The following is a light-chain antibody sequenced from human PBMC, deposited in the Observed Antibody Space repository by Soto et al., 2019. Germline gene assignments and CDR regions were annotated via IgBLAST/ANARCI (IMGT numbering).Light chain of an antibody. J-gene: IGKJ4*01. CDR3: QQYGSAPLT. CDR2: GVS. CDR1: QSVSSSY. V-gene: IGKV3-20*01. Sequence: EIVLTQSPGTLSLSPGERATLSCRASQSVSSSYLVWYQQKPGQAPRLLIYGVSSRATGIPDRFSGSGSGTDFTLTSSRLEPEDCAVYDCQQYGSAPLTFGGGTKVEIK.